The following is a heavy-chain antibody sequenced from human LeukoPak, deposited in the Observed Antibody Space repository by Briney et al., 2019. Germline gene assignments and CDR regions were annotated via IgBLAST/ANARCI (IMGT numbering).Heavy chain of an antibody. J-gene: IGHJ4*02. D-gene: IGHD3-22*01. CDR1: GFTFSNYS. CDR3: APYYYESRGYLDY. V-gene: IGHV3-48*01. CDR2: ISSSSSTI. Sequence: PGGSLRLSCAASGFTFSNYSMNWVRQAPGKGLEWVSYISSSSSTIYYADSVKGRFTISRDNGKNSLYLQMNSLRAEDTAVYYCAPYYYESRGYLDYWGQGTLVTVSS.